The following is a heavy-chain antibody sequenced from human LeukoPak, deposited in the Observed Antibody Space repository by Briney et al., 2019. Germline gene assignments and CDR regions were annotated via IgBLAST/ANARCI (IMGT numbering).Heavy chain of an antibody. CDR3: ARRAGEYSHPYDY. CDR1: EFSVGSNY. Sequence: GGSLRLSCAASEFSVGSNYMTWVRQAPGEGLEWVSLIYSGGSTYYADSVKGRFTISRDNSKNTLYLQMNSLRAEDTAVYYCARRAGEYSHPYDYWGQGTLVTVSS. V-gene: IGHV3-66*04. J-gene: IGHJ4*02. D-gene: IGHD4-17*01. CDR2: IYSGGST.